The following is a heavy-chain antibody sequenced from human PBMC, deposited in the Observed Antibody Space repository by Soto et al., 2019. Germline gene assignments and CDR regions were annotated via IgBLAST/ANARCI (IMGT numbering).Heavy chain of an antibody. CDR2: IIPIFGTA. Sequence: SVKVSCKASGGTFSSYAISWVRQAPGQGLEWMGGIIPIFGTANCAQKFQGRVTITADESTSTAYMELSSLRSEDTAVYYCAGSLVLRFLEWIRTGWSMDVWGQGTTVTVSS. CDR1: GGTFSSYA. V-gene: IGHV1-69*13. J-gene: IGHJ6*02. D-gene: IGHD3-3*01. CDR3: AGSLVLRFLEWIRTGWSMDV.